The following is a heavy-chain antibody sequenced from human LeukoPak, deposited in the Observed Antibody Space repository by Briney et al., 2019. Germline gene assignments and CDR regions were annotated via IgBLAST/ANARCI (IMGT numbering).Heavy chain of an antibody. CDR3: ARDSVAAAVHWFDP. J-gene: IGHJ5*02. CDR2: TSYSGST. Sequence: SETLSLTCIVSGGSISSSSYYWSWIRQPPGKGLEWIGSTSYSGSTYYNPSLKGRVTISVDTSKNQFSLKLSSVTAADTAVYYCARDSVAAAVHWFDPWGQGTLVTVSS. D-gene: IGHD6-13*01. V-gene: IGHV4-39*07. CDR1: GGSISSSSYY.